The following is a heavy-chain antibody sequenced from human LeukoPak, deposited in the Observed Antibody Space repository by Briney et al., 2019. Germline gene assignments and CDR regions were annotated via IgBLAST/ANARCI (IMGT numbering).Heavy chain of an antibody. V-gene: IGHV3-49*04. J-gene: IGHJ4*02. D-gene: IGHD3-22*01. CDR3: TLTMIVVARSHFDY. CDR1: GFTFGEYG. Sequence: TGGSLRLSCTASGFTFGEYGMSWVRQAPGKGLEGIGLIRSKGHGGTTEYAASVKGRFTISRDDSKSIDYLQLNSLKTEDTAVYYCTLTMIVVARSHFDYWGQGTLVTVSS. CDR2: IRSKGHGGTT.